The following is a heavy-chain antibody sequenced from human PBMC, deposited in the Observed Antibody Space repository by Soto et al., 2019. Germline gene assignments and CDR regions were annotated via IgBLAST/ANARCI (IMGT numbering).Heavy chain of an antibody. D-gene: IGHD6-6*01. J-gene: IGHJ4*02. Sequence: SETLSLTCAVYGGSFSGYYWSWIRQPPGKGLEWIGEINHSGSTNYNPSLKSRVTISVDTSKNQFSLKLSSVTAADTAVYYCASGRRGIAARPGDYWGQGTLVTVSS. V-gene: IGHV4-34*01. CDR2: INHSGST. CDR3: ASGRRGIAARPGDY. CDR1: GGSFSGYY.